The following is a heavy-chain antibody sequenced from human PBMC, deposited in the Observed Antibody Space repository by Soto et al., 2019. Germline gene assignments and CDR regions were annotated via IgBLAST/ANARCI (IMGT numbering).Heavy chain of an antibody. D-gene: IGHD5-12*01. CDR3: AKTVSRDGYNSGDDYFVY. V-gene: IGHV3-30*18. CDR2: ISYDGSNK. CDR1: GFTFSSYG. J-gene: IGHJ4*02. Sequence: PGGSLRLSCAASGFTFSSYGMHWVRQAPGKGLEWVAVISYDGSNKYYADSVKGRFTISRDNSKNTLYLQMNSLRAEDTAVYYCAKTVSRDGYNSGDDYFVYWGQGTLVTVPS.